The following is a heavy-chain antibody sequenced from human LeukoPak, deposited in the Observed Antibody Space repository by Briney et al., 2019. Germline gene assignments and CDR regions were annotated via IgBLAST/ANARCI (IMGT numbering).Heavy chain of an antibody. Sequence: SETLSLTRTVSGGSISSYYWSWIRQPAGKGLEWLGRIYTSGSTNYNPSLKSRVTMSVDTSKNQFCLKLSSVTAADTAVYYCAGYCSSTSCYIRYYGMDVWGQGTTVTVSS. CDR3: AGYCSSTSCYIRYYGMDV. V-gene: IGHV4-4*07. CDR1: GGSISSYY. D-gene: IGHD2-2*02. CDR2: IYTSGST. J-gene: IGHJ6*02.